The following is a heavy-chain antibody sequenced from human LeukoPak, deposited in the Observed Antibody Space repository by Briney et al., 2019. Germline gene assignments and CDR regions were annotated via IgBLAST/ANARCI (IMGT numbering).Heavy chain of an antibody. D-gene: IGHD3-10*01. CDR3: ARLYGGGLLWFGEQTNYFDY. CDR2: INPNSGGT. V-gene: IGHV1-2*02. CDR1: GYTFTSYD. J-gene: IGHJ4*02. Sequence: ASVKVSCKASGYTFTSYDINWVRQAPGQGLEWMGWINPNSGGTVYAQKFQGRVTMTRDTSISTAYMELSRLRSDDTAVYYCARLYGGGLLWFGEQTNYFDYWGQGTLVTVSS.